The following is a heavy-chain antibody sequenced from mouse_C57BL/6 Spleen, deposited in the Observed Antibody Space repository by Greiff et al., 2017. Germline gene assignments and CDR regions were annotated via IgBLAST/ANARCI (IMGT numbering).Heavy chain of an antibody. CDR1: GFTFSDYY. J-gene: IGHJ4*01. CDR2: ISNGGGST. CDR3: ARHGGTMAMDY. V-gene: IGHV5-12*01. D-gene: IGHD1-1*02. Sequence: EVQRVESGGGLVQPGGSLKLSCAASGFTFSDYYMYWVRQTPEKRLEWVAYISNGGGSTYYPDTVKGRFTISRDNAKNTLYLQMSRLNSEDTAMYYCARHGGTMAMDYWGQGTSVTVSS.